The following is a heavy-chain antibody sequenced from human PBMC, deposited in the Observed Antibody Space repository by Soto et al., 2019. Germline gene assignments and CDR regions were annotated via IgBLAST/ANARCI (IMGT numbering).Heavy chain of an antibody. J-gene: IGHJ5*02. D-gene: IGHD2-15*01. CDR3: ARDHRGYCSGGSCLNWFDP. Sequence: PSETLSLTCTVSGGSISSYYWSWIRQPPGKGLEWIGYIYYSGSTNYNPSFKSRVTISVDTSKNQFSLKLSSVTAADTAVYYCARDHRGYCSGGSCLNWFDPWGQGTLVTVSS. V-gene: IGHV4-59*01. CDR1: GGSISSYY. CDR2: IYYSGST.